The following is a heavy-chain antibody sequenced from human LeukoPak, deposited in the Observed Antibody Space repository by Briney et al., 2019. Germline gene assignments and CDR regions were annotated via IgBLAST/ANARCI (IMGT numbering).Heavy chain of an antibody. Sequence: GGSLRLSCAASGFTFSSYSMNWVRQAPGKGLEWVSYISSSSTIYYADSVKGRFTISRDNAKNSLYLQMNSLRDEDTAVYYCAREQWLVPSAFDIWGQGTMVTVSS. CDR1: GFTFSSYS. CDR2: ISSSSTI. J-gene: IGHJ3*02. D-gene: IGHD6-19*01. CDR3: AREQWLVPSAFDI. V-gene: IGHV3-48*02.